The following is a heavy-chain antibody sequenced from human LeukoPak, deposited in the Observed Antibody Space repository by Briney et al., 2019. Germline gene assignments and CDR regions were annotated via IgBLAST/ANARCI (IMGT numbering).Heavy chain of an antibody. CDR1: GFTDRRYY. V-gene: IGHV3-66*01. CDR2: FYIDGKT. CDR3: ARGDGYNFFDS. D-gene: IGHD5-24*01. Sequence: PGGSLRLSCAASGFTDRRYYMMGIRQAPAKGLEGVSVFYIDGKTYYADSVRCRFTISRDNSKNTVYLQMNRLRAEDTALYYCARGDGYNFFDSWGQGTLVTVSS. J-gene: IGHJ4*02.